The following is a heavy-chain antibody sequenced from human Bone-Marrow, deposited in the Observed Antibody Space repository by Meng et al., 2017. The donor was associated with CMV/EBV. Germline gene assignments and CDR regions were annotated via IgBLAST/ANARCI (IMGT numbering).Heavy chain of an antibody. V-gene: IGHV1-69*06. Sequence: QVQLVQSGAEVKKPGSSVKVCCKASGGTFSSYAISWVRQAPGQGLEWMGGIIPIFGTANYAQKFQGRVTITADKSTSTAYMELSSLRSEDTAVYYCARAPGVVVVAATFWFDPWGQGTLVTVSS. D-gene: IGHD2-15*01. J-gene: IGHJ5*02. CDR3: ARAPGVVVVAATFWFDP. CDR2: IIPIFGTA. CDR1: GGTFSSYA.